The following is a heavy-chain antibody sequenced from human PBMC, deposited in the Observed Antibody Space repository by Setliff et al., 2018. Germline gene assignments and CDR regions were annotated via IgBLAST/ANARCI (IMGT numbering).Heavy chain of an antibody. CDR3: VRDPWPTGYYSSGSYYSDY. Sequence: GGSLRLSCSASGFIFNNFWMSWVRQAPGKGLEWVANINQRESAKLYVDSVKGRFTISRDNAENSLYLQMTSLRADDTAVYYCVRDPWPTGYYSSGSYYSDYWGQGTLVTVSS. CDR2: INQRESAK. CDR1: GFIFNNFW. V-gene: IGHV3-7*03. J-gene: IGHJ4*02. D-gene: IGHD3-10*01.